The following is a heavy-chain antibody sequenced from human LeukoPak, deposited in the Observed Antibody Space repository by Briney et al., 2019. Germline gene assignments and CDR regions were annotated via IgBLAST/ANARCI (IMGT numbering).Heavy chain of an antibody. CDR1: GGSISTSNYY. Sequence: SETLSLTCTVSGGSISTSNYYWGWIRQPPGKGLEWIGNIFYSGSTYYGPSLKSRLTISLDTSRNQFSLKLSSVTAADTAVYYCARGRVGAARPFDYWGQGTLVTVSS. D-gene: IGHD6-6*01. CDR3: ARGRVGAARPFDY. J-gene: IGHJ4*02. V-gene: IGHV4-39*07. CDR2: IFYSGST.